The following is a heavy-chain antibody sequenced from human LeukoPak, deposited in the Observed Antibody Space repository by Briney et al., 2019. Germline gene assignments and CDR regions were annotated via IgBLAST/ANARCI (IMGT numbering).Heavy chain of an antibody. V-gene: IGHV3-21*01. D-gene: IGHD3-22*01. CDR1: GFTFSSYS. J-gene: IGHJ4*02. CDR3: ARGVQDYYDSSGYLDY. CDR2: FSTSSSYI. Sequence: GGSLRLSCAASGFTFSSYSMNWVRQAPGRGLEWVSSFSTSSSYIYYADSVKGRFIISRDDAKNSLYLQVNSLRVEDTAVYFCARGVQDYYDSSGYLDYWGQGTLVTVSS.